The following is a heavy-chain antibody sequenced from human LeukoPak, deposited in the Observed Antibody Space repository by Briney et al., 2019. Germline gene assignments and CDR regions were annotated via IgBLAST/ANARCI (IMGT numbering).Heavy chain of an antibody. V-gene: IGHV4-39*01. Sequence: SETLSLTCTVSGGSLSNSGDYWGWIRQPPGKGLEWIGSINYSGSVYYNPSLKGRVTISVDTSKNQLSLKLTSVTAADTAVYYCARHGDDSGYYYFHECGQGTLVTVSS. CDR1: GGSLSNSGDY. CDR3: ARHGDDSGYYYFHE. D-gene: IGHD2-21*02. J-gene: IGHJ4*02. CDR2: INYSGSV.